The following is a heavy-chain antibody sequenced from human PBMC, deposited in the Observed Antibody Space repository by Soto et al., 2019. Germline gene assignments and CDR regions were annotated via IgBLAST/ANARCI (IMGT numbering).Heavy chain of an antibody. CDR2: ISYDGSNK. D-gene: IGHD6-19*01. V-gene: IGHV3-30*18. CDR3: SHELSEYSSGWYTHPTRYYYNGMDV. Sequence: QVQLVESGGGVVQPGRSLRLSCAASGFTFSSYGMHWVRQAPGKGLEWVAVISYDGSNKYYADSVKGRFTISRDNSKNALYLQINSLSAEDTAVYYCSHELSEYSSGWYTHPTRYYYNGMDVWGQGTTVTVSS. CDR1: GFTFSSYG. J-gene: IGHJ6*02.